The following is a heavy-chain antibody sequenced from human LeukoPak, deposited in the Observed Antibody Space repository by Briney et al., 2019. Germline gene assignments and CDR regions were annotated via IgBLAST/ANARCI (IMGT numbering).Heavy chain of an antibody. V-gene: IGHV3-30*18. Sequence: PGGSLRLSCAASGFTFSNYGMHWVRQAPGKGLEWVAVISYDGSNKYYADSVKGRFTISRDNSKNTLYLQMNSLRAEDTAVYYCAKDMDCSSTSCYIEEAYYYYGMDVWGQGTTVTVSS. J-gene: IGHJ6*02. D-gene: IGHD2-2*02. CDR2: ISYDGSNK. CDR3: AKDMDCSSTSCYIEEAYYYYGMDV. CDR1: GFTFSNYG.